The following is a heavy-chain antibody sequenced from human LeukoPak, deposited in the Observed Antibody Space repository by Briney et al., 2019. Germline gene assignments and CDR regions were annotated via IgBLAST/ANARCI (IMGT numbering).Heavy chain of an antibody. Sequence: PSETLSLTCAVYGGSFSGYYWSWIRQPPGKGLEWIGEINHSGSTNYNPSLKSRVTISVDTSKNQFSLKLSSVTAADTAVYYCARVSCSSTSCYPYYYYGMDVWGQGTTVTVSS. CDR2: INHSGST. J-gene: IGHJ6*02. V-gene: IGHV4-34*01. CDR3: ARVSCSSTSCYPYYYYGMDV. D-gene: IGHD2-2*01. CDR1: GGSFSGYY.